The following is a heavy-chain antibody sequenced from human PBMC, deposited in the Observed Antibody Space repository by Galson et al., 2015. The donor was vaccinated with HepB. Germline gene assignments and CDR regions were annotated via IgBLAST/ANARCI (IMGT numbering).Heavy chain of an antibody. Sequence: SLRLSCAASGFTFSSYGMHWVRQAPGKGLEWVAVISYDGSNKYYADSVKGRFTISRDNSKNTLYLQMNSLRAEDTAVYYCAKGSGRDDWFDPWGQETLVTVSS. D-gene: IGHD2-15*01. V-gene: IGHV3-30*18. CDR3: AKGSGRDDWFDP. CDR1: GFTFSSYG. CDR2: ISYDGSNK. J-gene: IGHJ5*02.